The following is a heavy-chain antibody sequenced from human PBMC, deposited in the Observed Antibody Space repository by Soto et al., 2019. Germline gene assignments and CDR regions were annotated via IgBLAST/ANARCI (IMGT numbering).Heavy chain of an antibody. D-gene: IGHD2-21*02. V-gene: IGHV3-74*03. CDR3: VRDQRLRGHPFDI. CDR2: ISFDGTAT. Sequence: EVQLVESGGGLVQPGGSLRLSCAASGFSFSSSWMHWVRQAPGMGLVWVSRISFDGTATTSADAVKGRFIISRDNAKNTLFLQMHHLRADDTAMYYCVRDQRLRGHPFDIWGQGTFVSVSS. CDR1: GFSFSSSW. J-gene: IGHJ3*02.